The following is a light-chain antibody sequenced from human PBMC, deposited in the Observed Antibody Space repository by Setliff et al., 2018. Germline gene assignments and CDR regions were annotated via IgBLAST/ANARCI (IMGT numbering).Light chain of an antibody. CDR2: EVT. V-gene: IGLV2-8*01. J-gene: IGLJ1*01. CDR1: SRDVGGYNY. Sequence: QSALTQPAAVSGSPGQSIAISCTGTSRDVGGYNYVSWYQQHPGKAPRLIIYEVTKRPSGVPDRFSGSNSGNTASLTVSGLQAEDEADYYCTFYSGSNNFFFGSGTKVTVL. CDR3: TFYSGSNNFF.